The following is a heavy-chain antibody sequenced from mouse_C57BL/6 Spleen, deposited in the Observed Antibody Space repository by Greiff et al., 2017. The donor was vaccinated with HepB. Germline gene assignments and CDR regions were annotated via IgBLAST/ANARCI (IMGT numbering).Heavy chain of an antibody. Sequence: QVQLQQSGAELVRPGASVTLSCKASGYTFTDYEMHWVKQTPVHGLEWIGAIDPETGGTAYNQKFKGKAILTADKSSSTAYMELRSLTSEDSAVYYCTLITTVEGFDYWGQGTTLTVSS. D-gene: IGHD1-1*01. V-gene: IGHV1-15*01. CDR3: TLITTVEGFDY. J-gene: IGHJ2*01. CDR1: GYTFTDYE. CDR2: IDPETGGT.